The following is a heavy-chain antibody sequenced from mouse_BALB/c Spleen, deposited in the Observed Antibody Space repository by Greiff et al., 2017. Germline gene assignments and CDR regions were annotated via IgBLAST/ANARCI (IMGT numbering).Heavy chain of an antibody. CDR3: ARCPSHYYGSSYFDY. J-gene: IGHJ2*01. CDR1: GYTFTSYW. CDR2: INPSNGRT. D-gene: IGHD1-1*01. V-gene: IGHV1S81*02. Sequence: QVQLQQPGAELVKPGASVKLSCKASGYTFTSYWMHWVKQRPGQGLEWIGEINPSNGRTNYNEKFKIKATLTVDKSSSTAYMQLSSLTSEDSAVYYCARCPSHYYGSSYFDYWGQGTTLTVSS.